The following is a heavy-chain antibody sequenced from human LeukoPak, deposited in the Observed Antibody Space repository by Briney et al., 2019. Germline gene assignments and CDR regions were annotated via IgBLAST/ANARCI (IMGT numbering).Heavy chain of an antibody. CDR1: GFIFSDYR. V-gene: IGHV3-48*01. Sequence: GGSLRLSCAASGFIFSDYRINWVRQAPGKGLEWVAYIRSSSRGTIYYADSVKGRFTISRDNAKNSLYLQMNSLRAEDTAVYYCAVMYSSGWYPTDYWGQGTLVTVSS. CDR2: IRSSSRGTI. J-gene: IGHJ4*02. D-gene: IGHD6-19*01. CDR3: AVMYSSGWYPTDY.